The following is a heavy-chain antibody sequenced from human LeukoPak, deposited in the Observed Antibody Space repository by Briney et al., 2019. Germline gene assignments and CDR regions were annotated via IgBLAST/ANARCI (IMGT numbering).Heavy chain of an antibody. V-gene: IGHV3-23*01. CDR3: AKAPWAYYYDSSGYYPYWYFDL. CDR1: GFTFSSYA. J-gene: IGHJ2*01. Sequence: PGGSLRLSCAASGFTFSSYAMSWVRKAPGKGLEWVSAISGSGGSTYYADSVKGRFTISRDNSKNTLYLQMNSLRAEDTAVYYCAKAPWAYYYDSSGYYPYWYFDLWGRGTLVTVSS. D-gene: IGHD3-22*01. CDR2: ISGSGGST.